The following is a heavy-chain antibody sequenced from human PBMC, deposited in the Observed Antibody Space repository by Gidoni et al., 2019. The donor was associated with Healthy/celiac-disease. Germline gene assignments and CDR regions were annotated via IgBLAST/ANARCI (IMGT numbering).Heavy chain of an antibody. D-gene: IGHD2-2*02. V-gene: IGHV4-34*01. J-gene: IGHJ3*02. CDR3: AREIVVPAAIRDAFDI. Sequence: GLEWIGEINHSGSTNYNPSLKSRVTISVDTSKNQFSLKLSSVTAADTAVYYCAREIVVPAAIRDAFDIWGQGTMVTVSS. CDR2: INHSGST.